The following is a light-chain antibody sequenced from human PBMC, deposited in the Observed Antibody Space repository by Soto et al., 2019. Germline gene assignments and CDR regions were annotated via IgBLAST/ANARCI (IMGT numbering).Light chain of an antibody. CDR3: TSYTISDTYV. CDR1: SSDVGIYNF. V-gene: IGLV2-14*03. Sequence: QSVLTQPASVSGSPGQSITISCTGTSSDVGIYNFVSWYQHHPGKAPKLMIYDVSNRPSGISDRFSGSKSGNTASLTISGLQAEDEADYYCTSYTISDTYVFGTGTKVTVL. J-gene: IGLJ1*01. CDR2: DVS.